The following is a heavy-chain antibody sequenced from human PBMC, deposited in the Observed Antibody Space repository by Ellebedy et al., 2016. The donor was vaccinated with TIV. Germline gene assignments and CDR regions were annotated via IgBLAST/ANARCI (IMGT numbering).Heavy chain of an antibody. CDR1: GGSISRSGHY. D-gene: IGHD4-17*01. J-gene: IGHJ3*02. CDR3: ARGRSVEAFDI. V-gene: IGHV4-39*07. Sequence: MPSETLSLTCTVSGGSISRSGHYWDWIRQPPGKGLEWIGSIYYSGSTHYNPSLKSRVTISIDTSSNQFSLKLSSVTAADTAVYYCARGRSVEAFDIWGQGTMVTVSS. CDR2: IYYSGST.